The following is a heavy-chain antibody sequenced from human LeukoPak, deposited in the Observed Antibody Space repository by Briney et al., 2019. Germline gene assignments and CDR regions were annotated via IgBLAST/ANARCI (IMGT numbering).Heavy chain of an antibody. J-gene: IGHJ4*02. V-gene: IGHV4-34*01. CDR1: GGSFSGYY. Sequence: SETLSLTCAVHGGSFSGYYWSWIRQPPGKGLEWIGEINHSGSTNYNPSLKSRVTISVDTSKNQFSLKLSSVTAADTAVYYCARGLYGNYYGSGSYYFDYWGQGTLVTVSS. CDR3: ARGLYGNYYGSGSYYFDY. D-gene: IGHD3-10*01. CDR2: INHSGST.